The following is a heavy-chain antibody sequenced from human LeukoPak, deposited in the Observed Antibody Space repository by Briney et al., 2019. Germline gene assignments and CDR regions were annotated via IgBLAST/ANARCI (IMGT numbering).Heavy chain of an antibody. V-gene: IGHV3-11*03. CDR3: ARCNSASNTGGPFDI. CDR1: GLRFSDHK. CDR2: ISNGGDYT. J-gene: IGHJ3*02. Sequence: GGSLRLSCAASGLRFSDHKMNWIRQAPGQGLEWVSYISNGGDYTNYAGSVKGRFTISRDNAQNSLYLQLNSLRADDTAVYYCARCNSASNTGGPFDIWGQGTMVTVSS. D-gene: IGHD2/OR15-2a*01.